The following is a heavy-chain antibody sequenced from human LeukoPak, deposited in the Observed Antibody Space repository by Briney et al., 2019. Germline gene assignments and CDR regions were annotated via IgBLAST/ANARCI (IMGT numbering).Heavy chain of an antibody. J-gene: IGHJ4*02. D-gene: IGHD2-15*01. CDR1: GFTLSSYG. CDR2: ISGTSNYI. Sequence: PGGSLRLSCEVSGFTLSSYGMNWVRQAPGKGLEWVSSISGTSNYIDYADSVKGRFTISRDNTKNSLYLQMNSLRAEDTAVYYCARDGFCSGGSCYGYWGQGTLVTVSS. CDR3: ARDGFCSGGSCYGY. V-gene: IGHV3-21*01.